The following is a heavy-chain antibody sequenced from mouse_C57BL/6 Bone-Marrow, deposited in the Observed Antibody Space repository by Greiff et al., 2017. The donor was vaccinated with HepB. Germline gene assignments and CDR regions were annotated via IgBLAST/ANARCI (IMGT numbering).Heavy chain of an antibody. D-gene: IGHD1-1*01. CDR3: ARRVYYGSSYPAWFAY. V-gene: IGHV1-81*01. CDR2: IYPRSGNT. Sequence: QVQLQQSGAELARPGASVKLSCKASGYTFTSYGISWVKQRTGQGLEWIGVIYPRSGNTYYNEKFKGKATLTADKSSSTAYMELRSLTSEDSAVYCCARRVYYGSSYPAWFAYWGQGTLVTVSA. J-gene: IGHJ3*01. CDR1: GYTFTSYG.